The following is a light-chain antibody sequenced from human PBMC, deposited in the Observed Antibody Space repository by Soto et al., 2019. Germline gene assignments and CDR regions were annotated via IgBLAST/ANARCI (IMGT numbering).Light chain of an antibody. CDR2: VDSDGSH. CDR1: SAHSNYA. V-gene: IGLV4-69*01. CDR3: QTWGIGIQV. J-gene: IGLJ3*02. Sequence: QPVLTQSPSASASLGGSVKLTCTLGSAHSNYAVAWHQLQPDKGPRFLMKVDSDGSHTKGDGIPGRFSGSSSGTERYLTISSLQSDDEADYYCQTWGIGIQVFGGGTKLTVL.